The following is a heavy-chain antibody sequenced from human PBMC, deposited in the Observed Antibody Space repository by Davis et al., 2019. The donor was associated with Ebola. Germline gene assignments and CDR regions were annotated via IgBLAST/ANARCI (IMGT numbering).Heavy chain of an antibody. CDR2: IDPDGTGT. CDR1: GFTFSNFH. J-gene: IGHJ4*01. D-gene: IGHD5-12*01. CDR3: VRDSGYYSHDY. Sequence: GESLKISCAASGFTFSNFHIHWVRQTPGKGLVWVARIDPDGTGTNYAASVKGRFTISRDNAKNTLSLQMNSLRVEDTAVYYCVRDSGYYSHDYWGYGTLVTVSS. V-gene: IGHV3-74*01.